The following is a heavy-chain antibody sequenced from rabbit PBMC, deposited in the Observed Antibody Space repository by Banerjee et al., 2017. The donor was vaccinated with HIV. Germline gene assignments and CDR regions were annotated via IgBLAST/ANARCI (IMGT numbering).Heavy chain of an antibody. CDR2: IYAGSSGST. J-gene: IGHJ4*01. V-gene: IGHV1S40*01. D-gene: IGHD6-1*01. Sequence: QSLEESGGGLVQPEGSLTLTCTASGFSFSSDYYMCWVRQTPGKGLEWIACIYAGSSGSTYYASWAKGRFTISKTSSTTVTLQMTSLTAADTATYFCARETGYAGYGYGYYFNLWGQGTLVTVS. CDR3: ARETGYAGYGYGYYFNL. CDR1: GFSFSSDYY.